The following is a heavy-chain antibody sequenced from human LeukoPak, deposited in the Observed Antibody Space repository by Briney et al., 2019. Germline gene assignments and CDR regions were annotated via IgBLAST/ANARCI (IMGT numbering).Heavy chain of an antibody. CDR2: ISSSSSTI. CDR3: AKDGIYCSSTSCRGDYYYYYMDV. D-gene: IGHD2-2*01. CDR1: GFTFSSYS. V-gene: IGHV3-48*04. J-gene: IGHJ6*03. Sequence: GGSLRLSCAASGFTFSSYSMNWVRQAPGKGLEWVPYISSSSSTIYYADSVKGRFTISRDNAKNSLYLQMNSLRAEDTAVYYCAKDGIYCSSTSCRGDYYYYYMDVWGKGTTVTVSS.